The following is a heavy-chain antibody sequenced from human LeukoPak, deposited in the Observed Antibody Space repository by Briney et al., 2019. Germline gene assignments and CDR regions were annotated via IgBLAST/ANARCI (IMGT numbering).Heavy chain of an antibody. CDR2: ISGSGGST. CDR3: AKGSGINHYHWIDP. CDR1: GFTFNSYA. Sequence: SGGSLRLSCAASGFTFNSYAMNWVRQAPGKGLEWVSLISGSGGSTYYADSVKGRFTISRDNSKNTLYLQMNSLRAEDTAIYYCAKGSGINHYHWIDPWGQGTLVTVSS. J-gene: IGHJ5*02. D-gene: IGHD1-14*01. V-gene: IGHV3-23*01.